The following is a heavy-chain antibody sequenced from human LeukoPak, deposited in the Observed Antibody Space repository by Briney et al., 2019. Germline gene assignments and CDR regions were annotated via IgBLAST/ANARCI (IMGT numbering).Heavy chain of an antibody. CDR3: TRDQTPYY. V-gene: IGHV3-49*04. J-gene: IGHJ4*02. CDR1: GFTFGDYA. CDR2: IRGEVYGGTP. Sequence: GGSLRLSCTASGFTFGDYAMTWVRQAPGKGLEWVGFIRGEVYGGTPEYAASVKGRFTISRDDSKGIAYLQMNSLRPEDTAVYYCTRDQTPYYWGQGTLVTVSS.